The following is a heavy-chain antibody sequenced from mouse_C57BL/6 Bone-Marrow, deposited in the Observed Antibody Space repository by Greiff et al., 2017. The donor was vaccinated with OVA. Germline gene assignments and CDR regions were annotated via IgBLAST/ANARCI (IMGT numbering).Heavy chain of an antibody. D-gene: IGHD2-5*01. CDR1: GYTFTDYN. Sequence: VQLQQPGTELVKPGASVKIPCKASGYTFTDYNMDWVKQSHGKSLEWIGDINPNNGGTIYNQKFKGKATLTVDKSSSTAYMELRSLTSEDTAVYYCARSYSNRSYWYFDVWGTGTTVTVSS. CDR2: INPNNGGT. V-gene: IGHV1-18*01. J-gene: IGHJ1*03. CDR3: ARSYSNRSYWYFDV.